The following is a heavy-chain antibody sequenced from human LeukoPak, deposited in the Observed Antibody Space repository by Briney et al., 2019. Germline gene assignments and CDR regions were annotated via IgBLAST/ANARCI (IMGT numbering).Heavy chain of an antibody. CDR1: GFTFDDYD. CDR3: AREAGGTLDY. V-gene: IGHV3-20*04. J-gene: IGHJ4*02. D-gene: IGHD3-16*01. Sequence: PGGSLRLSCAASGFTFDDYDMNWVRQVPGKGLEWVSDINWNGGSTTYADSVKGRFTISRDNAKNSLYLQMNSLRAEDTALYYCAREAGGTLDYWGQGTLVTVSS. CDR2: INWNGGST.